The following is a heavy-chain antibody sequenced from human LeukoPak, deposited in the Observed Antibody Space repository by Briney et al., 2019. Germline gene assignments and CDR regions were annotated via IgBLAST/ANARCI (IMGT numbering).Heavy chain of an antibody. D-gene: IGHD3-3*01. V-gene: IGHV3-48*01. Sequence: GGSLRLSCAASGFTFSSYSMNWVRQAPGKGLEWVSYISSSSSTIYYADSVKGRFTISRDNSKNTLYLQMNSLRAEDTAVYYCAKEGTYYDFWRGYYGDYWGQGTLVTVSS. CDR3: AKEGTYYDFWRGYYGDY. CDR1: GFTFSSYS. CDR2: ISSSSSTI. J-gene: IGHJ4*02.